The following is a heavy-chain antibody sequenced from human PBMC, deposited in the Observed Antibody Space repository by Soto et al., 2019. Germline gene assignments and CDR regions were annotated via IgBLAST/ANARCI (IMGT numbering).Heavy chain of an antibody. D-gene: IGHD2-15*01. CDR2: IIPIFGTA. CDR1: GGTFSSYA. V-gene: IGHV1-69*13. J-gene: IGHJ4*02. CDR3: AGYCSGGRCTIQLLPGPFDY. Sequence: SVKVSCKASGGTFSSYAISWVRQAPGQGLEWMGGIIPIFGTANYAQKFQGRVTITADESTSTAYMELSSLRSEDTAVYYCAGYCSGGRCTIQLLPGPFDYWGQGTLVTVSS.